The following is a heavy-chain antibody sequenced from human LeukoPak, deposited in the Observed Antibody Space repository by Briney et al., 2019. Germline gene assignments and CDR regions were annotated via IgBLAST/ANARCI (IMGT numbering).Heavy chain of an antibody. V-gene: IGHV3-21*01. CDR1: GFTFSSYS. J-gene: IGHJ4*02. CDR2: ISSSSSYI. D-gene: IGHD1-1*01. CDR3: ARCTTGKTFGSLREIKKSREIDY. Sequence: GGSLRLSCAASGFTFSSYSMNWVRQAPGKGLEWVSSISSSSSYIHYADSVGGRFTISRDNAKNSLFLQMNSLRGEDTAVYYCARCTTGKTFGSLREIKKSREIDYWGQGTLVTVSS.